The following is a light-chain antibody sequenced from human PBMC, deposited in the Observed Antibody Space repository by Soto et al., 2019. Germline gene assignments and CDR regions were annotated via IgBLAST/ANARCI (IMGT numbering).Light chain of an antibody. Sequence: MTQSPATLAVAPGGRATLSCRARQSVGVNLAGSQQKHGQAPRLLLYSASTRATGIPARFSGSGSGAEFTLTIDSLQSEDFAIYFCQQYNYWPYTFGRGTKLEIK. CDR3: QQYNYWPYT. V-gene: IGKV3-15*01. CDR1: QSVGVN. CDR2: SAS. J-gene: IGKJ2*01.